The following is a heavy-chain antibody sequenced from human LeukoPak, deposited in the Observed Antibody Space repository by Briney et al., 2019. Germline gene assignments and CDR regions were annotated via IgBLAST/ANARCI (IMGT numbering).Heavy chain of an antibody. V-gene: IGHV4-61*02. J-gene: IGHJ5*02. CDR1: GGSISSGSYY. Sequence: SETLSLTRTVSGGSISSGSYYWSWIRQPAGKGLEWIGRIYTSGSTNYNPSLKSRVTISVDTSKNQLSLKLSSVTAADTAVYYCARDGSYDFWSGYYRNWFDPWGQGTLVTVSS. CDR3: ARDGSYDFWSGYYRNWFDP. D-gene: IGHD3-3*01. CDR2: IYTSGST.